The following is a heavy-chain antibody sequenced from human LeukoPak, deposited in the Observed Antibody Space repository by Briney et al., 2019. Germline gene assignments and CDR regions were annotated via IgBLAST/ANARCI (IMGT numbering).Heavy chain of an antibody. J-gene: IGHJ4*02. CDR1: GGSISSSNYY. V-gene: IGHV4-39*02. CDR3: ARDVWFGAGRTFDY. D-gene: IGHD3-10*01. Sequence: SETLSLTCTVSGGSISSSNYYWGWIRQPPGKGLEWIGTIYYSGSTYYNPSLKSRITISVDTSKNQFSLKMRSVTAADTAVYYCARDVWFGAGRTFDYWGQGTLVTVSS. CDR2: IYYSGST.